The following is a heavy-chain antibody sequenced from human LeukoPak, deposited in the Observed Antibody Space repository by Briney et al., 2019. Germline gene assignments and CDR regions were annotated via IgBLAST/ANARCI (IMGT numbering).Heavy chain of an antibody. Sequence: SETLSLTCTVSGDSISGYYWSWIRQPPGKGLEWIGEINHSGSTNYNPSLKSRVTISVDTSKNQFSLKLSSVTAADTAVYYCARGLIAYFDYWGQGTLVTVSS. D-gene: IGHD3-16*02. CDR1: GDSISGYY. V-gene: IGHV4-34*01. CDR3: ARGLIAYFDY. J-gene: IGHJ4*02. CDR2: INHSGST.